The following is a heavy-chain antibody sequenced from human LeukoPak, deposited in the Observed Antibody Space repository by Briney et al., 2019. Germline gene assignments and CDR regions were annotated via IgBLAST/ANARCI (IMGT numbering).Heavy chain of an antibody. V-gene: IGHV1-18*01. D-gene: IGHD3-10*01. J-gene: IGHJ5*02. Sequence: RQAXXXXVXXMGXISASNVNTNYPQKLQGRVTMTTDTSTSTAYMELRSLRSDDTAVYYCARAFGVLGGLNWFDPWGQGTLVTVSS. CDR2: ISASNVNT. CDR3: ARAFGVLGGLNWFDP.